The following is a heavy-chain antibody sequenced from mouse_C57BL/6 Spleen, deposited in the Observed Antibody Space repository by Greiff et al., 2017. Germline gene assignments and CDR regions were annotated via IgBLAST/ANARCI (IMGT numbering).Heavy chain of an antibody. CDR2: IHPNSGST. CDR1: GYTFTSYW. Sequence: QVQLQQPGAELVKPGASVKLSCKASGYTFTSYWMHWVKPRPGQGLEWIGMIHPNSGSTNYNEKFKSKATLTVDKSSSTAYMQLSSLTSEDSAVYYCARNKLRRFAYWGQGTLVTVSA. CDR3: ARNKLRRFAY. V-gene: IGHV1-64*01. J-gene: IGHJ3*01. D-gene: IGHD1-1*01.